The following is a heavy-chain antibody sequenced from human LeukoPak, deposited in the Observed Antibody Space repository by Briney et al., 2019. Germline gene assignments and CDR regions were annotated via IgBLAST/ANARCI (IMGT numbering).Heavy chain of an antibody. CDR2: INGDGSST. Sequence: GGSLRLSCAASGFIFNNYWMHWVRQTPGEGPLWLSRINGDGSSTSYTHSVQGRFIISRDNAKNTLYLQMNSLRAEDTAVYYCTRQCHTPSDYWGQGTLVTVSS. J-gene: IGHJ4*02. CDR3: TRQCHTPSDY. D-gene: IGHD2-2*02. CDR1: GFIFNNYW. V-gene: IGHV3-74*01.